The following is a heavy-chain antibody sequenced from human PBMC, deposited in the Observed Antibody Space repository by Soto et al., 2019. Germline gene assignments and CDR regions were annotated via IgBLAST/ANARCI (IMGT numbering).Heavy chain of an antibody. CDR1: GGSFSGYY. D-gene: IGHD3-3*01. CDR3: ARVGYYDFWSGHYYGHPSPIFSY. Sequence: SETLSLTCAVYGGSFSGYYWSWIRQPPGKGLGWIGEINHSGSTNYNPSLKSRVTISVDTSKNQFSLKLSSVTAADTAVYYCARVGYYDFWSGHYYGHPSPIFSYRGQGTMVTGSS. V-gene: IGHV4-34*01. CDR2: INHSGST. J-gene: IGHJ1*01.